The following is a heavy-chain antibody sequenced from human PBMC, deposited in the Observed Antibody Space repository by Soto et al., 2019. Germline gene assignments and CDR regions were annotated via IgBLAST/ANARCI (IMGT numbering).Heavy chain of an antibody. D-gene: IGHD2-2*01. CDR2: ISGTGGPT. Sequence: GGCLRLSCAASRCSFSSYTISWGRQAPGKGLEWVSAISGTGGPTYYADSVKGRFTISRDSSKSTLYLHMNSLRAEDTAVSYSSQDICSSTSCHNWFEPWGQRTLVTVSS. CDR1: RCSFSSYT. V-gene: IGHV3-23*01. J-gene: IGHJ5*02. CDR3: SQDICSSTSCHNWFEP.